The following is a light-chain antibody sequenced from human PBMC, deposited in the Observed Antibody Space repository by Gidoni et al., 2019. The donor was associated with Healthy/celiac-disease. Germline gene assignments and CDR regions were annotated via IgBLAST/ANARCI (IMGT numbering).Light chain of an antibody. Sequence: IEFTQSPDTLSLSPGERATLSCRASQSVSSYLAWYQQKPGQAPRLLSYDAAKRATGIPARFSCSGSGTEFTRTISNLEPEDFAVCYCQQRRNWPRTFGQXTKVEIK. V-gene: IGKV3-11*01. CDR2: DAA. CDR3: QQRRNWPRT. J-gene: IGKJ1*01. CDR1: QSVSSY.